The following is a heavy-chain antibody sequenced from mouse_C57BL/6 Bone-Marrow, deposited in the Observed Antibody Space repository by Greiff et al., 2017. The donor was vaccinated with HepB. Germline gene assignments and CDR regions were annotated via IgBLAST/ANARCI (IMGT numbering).Heavy chain of an antibody. CDR1: GFTFSDFY. J-gene: IGHJ3*01. D-gene: IGHD3-1*01. V-gene: IGHV7-1*01. CDR3: ARDAAQAWFAY. CDR2: SRNKANDYTT. Sequence: EVHLVESGGGLVQSGRSLRLSCATSGFTFSDFYMEWVRQAPGKGLEWIAASRNKANDYTTEYSASVKGRFIVSRDTSQSILYLQMNALRAEDTAIYYCARDAAQAWFAYWGQGTLVTVSA.